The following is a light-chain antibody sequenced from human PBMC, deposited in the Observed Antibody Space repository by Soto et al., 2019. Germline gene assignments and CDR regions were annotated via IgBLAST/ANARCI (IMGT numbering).Light chain of an antibody. V-gene: IGKV3-11*01. Sequence: EIVLTQSPATLSLSPGERATFSCRASQSVSSYLAWFQQKPGQAPSLLIYDASHRATGIAARFSGSGSGTDFTLTISRLEHEDFAVYYCQQHTNWPPSITFGQGTRLEIK. CDR3: QQHTNWPPSIT. J-gene: IGKJ5*01. CDR1: QSVSSY. CDR2: DAS.